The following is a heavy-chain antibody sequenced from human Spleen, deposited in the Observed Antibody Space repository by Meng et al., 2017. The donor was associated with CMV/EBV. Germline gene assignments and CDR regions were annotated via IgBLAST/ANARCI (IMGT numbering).Heavy chain of an antibody. D-gene: IGHD2-8*02. V-gene: IGHV1-2*06. J-gene: IGHJ4*02. CDR2: IDPNRGDT. Sequence: SAYTLTAYDSNWMRQDPRQGLALMARIDPNRGDTKFEQQLKGRVALTRDTYVNTVYMELTRLRSDDTAVYYCARPRYCADTSSSFFDSWGRGTLVTVSS. CDR3: ARPRYCADTSSSFFDS. CDR1: AYTLTAYD.